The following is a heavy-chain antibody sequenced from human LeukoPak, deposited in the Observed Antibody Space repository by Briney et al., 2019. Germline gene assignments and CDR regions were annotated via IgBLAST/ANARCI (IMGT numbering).Heavy chain of an antibody. CDR3: ARGWYYFDY. D-gene: IGHD6-19*01. Sequence: LGTLSLTCTACGGYSSPYYWSWIRQPPGKGQEWIGYIYYSGSTSYNPSLKSRVTISVDTSKNQFSLRLSSVTAADTAVYYCARGWYYFDYWGQGTLVTVSS. V-gene: IGHV4-59*01. CDR2: IYYSGST. CDR1: GGYSSPYY. J-gene: IGHJ4*02.